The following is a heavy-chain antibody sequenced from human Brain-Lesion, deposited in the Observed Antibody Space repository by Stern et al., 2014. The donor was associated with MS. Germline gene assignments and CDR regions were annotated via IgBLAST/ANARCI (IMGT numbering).Heavy chain of an antibody. V-gene: IGHV4-39*02. CDR1: GGSLSRTSYA. Sequence: VQLVESGPGLVKPSETLSLTCTVAGGSLSRTSYAWAWIRQPPGKGLEWIGTIYYSGNPYSSPPRKSRPPMSQDPSKIHFSLHLSSVTAADTAVYYCAGEEDIRYCSGGSCTGNWFDPWGQGTLVTVSS. CDR3: AGEEDIRYCSGGSCTGNWFDP. CDR2: IYYSGNP. D-gene: IGHD2-15*01. J-gene: IGHJ5*02.